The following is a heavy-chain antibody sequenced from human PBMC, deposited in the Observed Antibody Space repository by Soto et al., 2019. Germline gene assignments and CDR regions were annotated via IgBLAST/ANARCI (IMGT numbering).Heavy chain of an antibody. D-gene: IGHD6-19*01. CDR2: ISGSGGST. Sequence: EVQLLESGGGLVQPGGSLSLSCAASGFTFSSYVMSWVRQAPGKGLEWVSAISGSGGSTYYADSVKGRFTSSRDYAKNTLYLETNSLRAEDTAVYYCAKARSIAVAGTFNWGQGTRVTVSS. CDR3: AKARSIAVAGTFN. J-gene: IGHJ4*02. V-gene: IGHV3-23*01. CDR1: GFTFSSYV.